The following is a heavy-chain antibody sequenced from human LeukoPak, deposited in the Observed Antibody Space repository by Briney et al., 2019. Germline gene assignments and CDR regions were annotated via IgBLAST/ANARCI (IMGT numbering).Heavy chain of an antibody. D-gene: IGHD1-7*01. V-gene: IGHV1-2*02. CDR1: GYTFTGYY. Sequence: ASVKVSCKASGYTFTGYYMHWVRQAPGQGLEWMGWINPNSGGTNYAQKFQGRVTMTRDTSISTAYMELSRLRSDDTAVYYCARDQRITGTESDYWGQGTLVTVSS. CDR3: ARDQRITGTESDY. CDR2: INPNSGGT. J-gene: IGHJ4*02.